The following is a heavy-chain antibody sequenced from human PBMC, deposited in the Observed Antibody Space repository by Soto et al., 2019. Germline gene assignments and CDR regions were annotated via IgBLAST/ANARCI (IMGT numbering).Heavy chain of an antibody. Sequence: QVQLVQSGAEVKKPGSSVKVSCKAAGGTFSSYAISWVRQAPGQGLEWMGGIIPIFGTANYAQKFQGRVTITADESTSTAYMELSCLRSEDTAVYYCARGGRSGTFYYYYGMDVWGQGTTVTVSS. D-gene: IGHD3-16*01. CDR1: GGTFSSYA. CDR2: IIPIFGTA. V-gene: IGHV1-69*12. J-gene: IGHJ6*02. CDR3: ARGGRSGTFYYYYGMDV.